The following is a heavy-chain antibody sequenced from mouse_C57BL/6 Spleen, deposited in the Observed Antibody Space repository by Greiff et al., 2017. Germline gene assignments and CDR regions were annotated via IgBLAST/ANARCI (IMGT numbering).Heavy chain of an antibody. D-gene: IGHD1-1*01. CDR3: ASGSSYGYFDV. J-gene: IGHJ1*03. Sequence: QVQLQQPGAELVMPGASVKLSCKASGYTFTSYWMHWVKQRPGQGLEWIGEIDPSDSYTNYNQKFKGKSTLTVDKSSSTAYMQLSSLTSEDSAVYYCASGSSYGYFDVGGTGTTVTVSS. CDR2: IDPSDSYT. V-gene: IGHV1-69*01. CDR1: GYTFTSYW.